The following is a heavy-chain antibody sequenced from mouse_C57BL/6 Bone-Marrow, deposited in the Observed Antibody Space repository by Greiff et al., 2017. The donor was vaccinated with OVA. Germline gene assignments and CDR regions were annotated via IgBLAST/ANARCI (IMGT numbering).Heavy chain of an antibody. J-gene: IGHJ2*01. CDR3: ARDSNYEGSFDY. V-gene: IGHV1-69*01. Sequence: SGAELVMPGASVKLSCKASGYTFTSYWMHWVKQRPGQGLEWIGEIDPSDSYTNYNQKFKGKSTLTVDKSSSTAYMQLSSLTSEDSAVYYCARDSNYEGSFDYWGQGTTLTVSS. D-gene: IGHD2-5*01. CDR2: IDPSDSYT. CDR1: GYTFTSYW.